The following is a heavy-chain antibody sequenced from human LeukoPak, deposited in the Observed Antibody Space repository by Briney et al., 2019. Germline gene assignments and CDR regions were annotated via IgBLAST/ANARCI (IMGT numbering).Heavy chain of an antibody. CDR3: ARGGVDHYGSGTYYLMYYFDH. CDR1: GFTFNTYD. V-gene: IGHV3-23*01. J-gene: IGHJ4*02. Sequence: GGTLRLSCAASGFTFNTYDMSWVRQAPGKGLEWVSGISGSGGATYYADSVKGRFTVSRDDPNNTLYLQMNSVRAEDTAVYFCARGGVDHYGSGTYYLMYYFDHWGQGALVTVSS. D-gene: IGHD3-10*01. CDR2: ISGSGGAT.